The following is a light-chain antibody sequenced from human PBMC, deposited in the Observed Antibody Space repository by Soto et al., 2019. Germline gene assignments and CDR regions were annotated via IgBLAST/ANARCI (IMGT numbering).Light chain of an antibody. Sequence: QSVLTQPPSVSGAPGQRVTISCTGSSSNIGAGYDVHWYQQLPGTAPKLLIYGNSNRPSGVPDRFSGSKFGTSASLAITELQAEDEADYYCQSYDSSLSGVFGGGTKLTVL. CDR2: GNS. CDR1: SSNIGAGYD. CDR3: QSYDSSLSGV. J-gene: IGLJ2*01. V-gene: IGLV1-40*01.